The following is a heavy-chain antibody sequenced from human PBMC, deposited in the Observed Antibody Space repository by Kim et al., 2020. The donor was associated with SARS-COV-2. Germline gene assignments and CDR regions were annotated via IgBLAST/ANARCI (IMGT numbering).Heavy chain of an antibody. CDR1: GFTFSSYA. J-gene: IGHJ5*02. Sequence: GGSLRLSCAASGFTFSSYAMHWVRQAPGKGLEWVAVISYDGSNKYYADSVKGRFTISRDNSKNTLYLQMNSLRAEDTAVYYCARGGPYGSGSFNWFDPWG. CDR3: ARGGPYGSGSFNWFDP. D-gene: IGHD3-10*01. V-gene: IGHV3-30-3*01. CDR2: ISYDGSNK.